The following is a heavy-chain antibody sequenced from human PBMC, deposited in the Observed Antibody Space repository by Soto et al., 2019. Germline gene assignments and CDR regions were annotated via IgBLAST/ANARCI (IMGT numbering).Heavy chain of an antibody. D-gene: IGHD1-26*01. Sequence: QVQLQESGPGLVKPSDTLSLTCAVSGYSISSSNWWDWIRQPPGKGLEWIGYIYYSGSTYYNPSLNSRVTMSVDTSTNQFSLKLSSVTAVDTAVYYCAAGGIVGATTADYWGQGTLVTVSS. V-gene: IGHV4-28*01. CDR1: GYSISSSNW. CDR3: AAGGIVGATTADY. J-gene: IGHJ4*02. CDR2: IYYSGST.